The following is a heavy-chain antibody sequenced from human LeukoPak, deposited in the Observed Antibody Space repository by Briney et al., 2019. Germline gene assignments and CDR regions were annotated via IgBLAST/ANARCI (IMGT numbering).Heavy chain of an antibody. J-gene: IGHJ4*02. V-gene: IGHV1-69-2*01. CDR1: GYTFTDYY. Sequence: GATVKISCKVSGYTFTDYYMHWVQQAPGKGLEWMGLVDPEDGETIYAEKFQGRVTITADTSTDTAYMELSSLRSDDTAVYYCARDSGLVRDYFDYWGQGTLVTVSS. D-gene: IGHD6-19*01. CDR3: ARDSGLVRDYFDY. CDR2: VDPEDGET.